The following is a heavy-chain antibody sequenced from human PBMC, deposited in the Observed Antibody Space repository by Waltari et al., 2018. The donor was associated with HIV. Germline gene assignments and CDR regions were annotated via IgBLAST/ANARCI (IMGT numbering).Heavy chain of an antibody. V-gene: IGHV1-69*01. CDR1: GGTFSNSA. Sequence: QVQPVQSGAEVKKPGSSVKVSCKASGGTFSNSAINWVRQAPGQGLEWMGGIIPIFGSPNYAQKFQGSVTITADESTSTVYMKLSSLRSDDTAVYYCASASRDTAMGAFDIWGQGTMVTVSS. J-gene: IGHJ3*02. CDR2: IIPIFGSP. CDR3: ASASRDTAMGAFDI. D-gene: IGHD5-18*01.